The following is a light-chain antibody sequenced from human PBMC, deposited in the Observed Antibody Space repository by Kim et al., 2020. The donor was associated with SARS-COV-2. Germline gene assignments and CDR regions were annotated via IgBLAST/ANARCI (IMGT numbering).Light chain of an antibody. V-gene: IGLV3-1*01. Sequence: VSPGQTASITCSGDKLGDKYACWYQQKPGQSPVLVIYQDSKRPSGIPERFSSSNSGNTATLTISGTQAMDEADYYCQAWDSSTVVFGGGTQLTVL. J-gene: IGLJ2*01. CDR2: QDS. CDR1: KLGDKY. CDR3: QAWDSSTVV.